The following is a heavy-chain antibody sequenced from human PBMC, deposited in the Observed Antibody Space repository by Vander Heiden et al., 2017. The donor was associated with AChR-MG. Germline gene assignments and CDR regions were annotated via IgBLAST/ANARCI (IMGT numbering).Heavy chain of an antibody. CDR2: INYSGST. Sequence: QVQLQQWGAGLLRPSETLSLTCAVYGGSFSGYYWSWIRPPPGKGLESSGEINYSGSTNYNPSLKSRVTISVDTSKNQSSLKLSSVTAADTAVYYGARGTYYYGSGSYPTYYFDYWGQGTLVTVSS. D-gene: IGHD3-10*01. CDR1: GGSFSGYY. CDR3: ARGTYYYGSGSYPTYYFDY. V-gene: IGHV4-34*01. J-gene: IGHJ4*02.